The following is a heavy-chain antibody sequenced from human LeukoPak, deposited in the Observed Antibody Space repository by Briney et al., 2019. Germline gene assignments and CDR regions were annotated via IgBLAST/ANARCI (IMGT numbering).Heavy chain of an antibody. CDR1: GFTFSSYS. J-gene: IGHJ4*02. Sequence: GGSLRLSCAASGFTFSSYSMNWVRRAPGKGLEWVSSISSSSSYIYYADSVKGRFTISRDNSKNTLYLQMNSLRAEDTAVYYCAKDIAPMYYYDSSGYYGDYSGQGTLVTVSS. V-gene: IGHV3-21*01. CDR3: AKDIAPMYYYDSSGYYGDY. CDR2: ISSSSSYI. D-gene: IGHD3-22*01.